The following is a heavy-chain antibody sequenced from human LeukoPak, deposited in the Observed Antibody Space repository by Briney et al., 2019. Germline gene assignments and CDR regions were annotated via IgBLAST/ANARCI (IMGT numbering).Heavy chain of an antibody. CDR2: ISSSGLYI. J-gene: IGHJ4*02. CDR1: GFTFSDYT. Sequence: PGGSLRLSCAASGFTFSDYTMNWVRQAPGKGLEWVSSISSSGLYIFYADSVKGRITISRDNAKNSLFLRMDSLRVEDTALYYCARDRGSGYSASSGYRYYFDLWGQGTLITVSS. V-gene: IGHV3-21*01. D-gene: IGHD3-22*01. CDR3: ARDRGSGYSASSGYRYYFDL.